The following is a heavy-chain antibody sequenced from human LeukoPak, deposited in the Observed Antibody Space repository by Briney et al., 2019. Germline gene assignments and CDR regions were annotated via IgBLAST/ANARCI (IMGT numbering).Heavy chain of an antibody. J-gene: IGHJ4*02. V-gene: IGHV3-23*01. D-gene: IGHD4-23*01. CDR1: GFTFSNYA. CDR3: AKDAYGGNSFPEIDY. Sequence: GGSLRLSCAASGFTFSNYAMSWVRQAPGKGLEWVSTISGSGGSTYYADSVKGRFTISRDNSKNTLYLQMNSLRAEDTAVYYCAKDAYGGNSFPEIDYWGQGTLVTVSS. CDR2: ISGSGGST.